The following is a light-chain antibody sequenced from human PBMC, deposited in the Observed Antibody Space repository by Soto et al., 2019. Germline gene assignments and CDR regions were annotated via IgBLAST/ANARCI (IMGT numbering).Light chain of an antibody. V-gene: IGKV4-1*01. J-gene: IGKJ4*01. CDR3: QQYYSTPLT. CDR2: WAS. Sequence: EIVMAQSPASLAVSLGERATINCKSSQSVLYSSNNKNYLVWYQQKPGQPPKLLIYWASTRESGVPDRFSGSGSGTDFTLTISSLQAEDVAVYYCQQYYSTPLTFGGGTKVDI. CDR1: QSVLYSSNNKNY.